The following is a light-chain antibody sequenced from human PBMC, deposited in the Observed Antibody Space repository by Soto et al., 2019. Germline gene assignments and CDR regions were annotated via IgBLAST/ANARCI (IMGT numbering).Light chain of an antibody. V-gene: IGLV2-8*01. CDR1: SSDVGAFNY. J-gene: IGLJ1*01. CDR3: SSYAGSYTRV. CDR2: EIN. Sequence: QSVLTQPPSASGSPGQSVTITCTGTSSDVGAFNYVSWYQQHPGKAPKLIIFEINKRPSGVPDRFSGSKSGNTASLTVSGLQAEDEAEYYCSSYAGSYTRVFGTGTKVTVL.